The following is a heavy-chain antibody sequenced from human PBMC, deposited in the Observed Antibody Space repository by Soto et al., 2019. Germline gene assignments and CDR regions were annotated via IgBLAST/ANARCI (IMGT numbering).Heavy chain of an antibody. J-gene: IGHJ6*02. D-gene: IGHD2-2*01. CDR1: GFTFGSYA. Sequence: VGSLRLSCAASGFTFGSYAMSWVRQAPGKGLEWVSAISGSGGSTYYADSVKGRFTISRDNSKNTLYLQMNSLRAEDTAVYYCAKEGGVVVPAAMYYYYYGMDVWGQGTTVTVSS. V-gene: IGHV3-23*01. CDR3: AKEGGVVVPAAMYYYYYGMDV. CDR2: ISGSGGST.